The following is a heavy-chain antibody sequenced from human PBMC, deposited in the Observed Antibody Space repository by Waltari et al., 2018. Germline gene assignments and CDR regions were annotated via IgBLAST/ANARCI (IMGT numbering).Heavy chain of an antibody. J-gene: IGHJ4*02. Sequence: EVQLVESGGGLFQHGRSLRLPCTASGFPLGDDAITWVRPAPGKGLAWVGFIRSKAYGGTTEYAASVKGRFTISRDDSKSIAYLQMNSLKTEDTAVYYCTRVRPYGNLDYWGQGTLVTVSS. CDR2: IRSKAYGGTT. V-gene: IGHV3-49*04. CDR1: GFPLGDDA. D-gene: IGHD1-1*01. CDR3: TRVRPYGNLDY.